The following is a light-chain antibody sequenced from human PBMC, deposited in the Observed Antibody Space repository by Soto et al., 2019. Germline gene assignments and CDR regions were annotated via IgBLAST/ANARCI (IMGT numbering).Light chain of an antibody. Sequence: QPVLTQPPSVSGAPGQRVTISCTGSSSDIGAGYDVHWYQQLPGTAPKLLIYGNTNRPSGVPDRFSGSKSGTSASLAITGLQADDEADYYCQSYDTSLRGSVFGGGTKLTVL. CDR3: QSYDTSLRGSV. J-gene: IGLJ2*01. CDR1: SSDIGAGYD. V-gene: IGLV1-40*01. CDR2: GNT.